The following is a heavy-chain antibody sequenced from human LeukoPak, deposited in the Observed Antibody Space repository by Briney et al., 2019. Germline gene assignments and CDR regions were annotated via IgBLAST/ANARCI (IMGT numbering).Heavy chain of an antibody. V-gene: IGHV3-74*01. J-gene: IGHJ4*02. D-gene: IGHD3-22*01. CDR1: GFTFSRYW. Sequence: PGGSLRLSCADSGFTFSRYWMHWVRQAPGKGLVWVSRINSDGSSTSYADSVKGRFTISRDNAKNTLYLQMNSLRAEDTAVYYCARGAGRYYYDSSGFDYWGQGTLVTVSS. CDR2: INSDGSST. CDR3: ARGAGRYYYDSSGFDY.